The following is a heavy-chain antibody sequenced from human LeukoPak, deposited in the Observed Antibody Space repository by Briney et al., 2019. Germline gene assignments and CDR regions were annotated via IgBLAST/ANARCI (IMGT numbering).Heavy chain of an antibody. D-gene: IGHD3-3*02. CDR2: INPSSGGT. J-gene: IGHJ4*02. CDR3: ARGRISPDY. V-gene: IGHV3-23*01. Sequence: GGSLRLSCAVSGFTFNSFPLSWVRQAPGKGLEWVSCINPSSGGTYYAASVKGRFTISRDNSKNTLYLEMNSLRAEDTAVYYCARGRISPDYWGQGTLVTVSS. CDR1: GFTFNSFP.